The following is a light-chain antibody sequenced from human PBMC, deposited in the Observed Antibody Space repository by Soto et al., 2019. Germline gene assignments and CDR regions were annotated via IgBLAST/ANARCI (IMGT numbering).Light chain of an antibody. J-gene: IGLJ1*01. V-gene: IGLV2-14*01. Sequence: QSVLTQPASVSGSAGQSITISCSGTMRDVGAYNLVSWYQQHPGTAPKLIIYEVRNRPSGISSRFSGSRSGNTASLTISGLQPEDEGDYYCSSYTSSSTLYVFGTGTKV. CDR1: MRDVGAYNL. CDR3: SSYTSSSTLYV. CDR2: EVR.